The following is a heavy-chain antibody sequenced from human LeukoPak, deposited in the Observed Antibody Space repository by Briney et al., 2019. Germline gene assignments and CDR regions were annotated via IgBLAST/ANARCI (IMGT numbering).Heavy chain of an antibody. D-gene: IGHD6-19*01. CDR1: GGSISNYY. J-gene: IGHJ4*02. Sequence: SETLSLTCTVSGGSISNYYWSWIRQPPGKGLEWIGYIYYTGSTNYNPSLKSRVTISVDTSKNQFSLKLSSVTAADTAVYYCARDKTVAATSFDYWGQGTLVTVSS. CDR3: ARDKTVAATSFDY. CDR2: IYYTGST. V-gene: IGHV4-59*12.